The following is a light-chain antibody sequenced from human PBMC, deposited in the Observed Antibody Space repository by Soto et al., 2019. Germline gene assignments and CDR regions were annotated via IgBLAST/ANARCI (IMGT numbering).Light chain of an antibody. CDR1: SSVVGGYNF. V-gene: IGLV2-8*01. Sequence: QSALTQPPSASGSPGQSVTISCTGTSSVVGGYNFVSWYQHHPGKAPKLMIYQVSKRPSGVPDRFSGSKSGNTASLTVSGLQAEDEADYYCSSYAGSNNFVFGTGTKVTVL. J-gene: IGLJ1*01. CDR2: QVS. CDR3: SSYAGSNNFV.